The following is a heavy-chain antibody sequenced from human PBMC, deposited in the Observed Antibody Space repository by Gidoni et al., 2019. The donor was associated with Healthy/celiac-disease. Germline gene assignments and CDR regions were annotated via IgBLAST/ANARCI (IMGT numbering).Heavy chain of an antibody. Sequence: EVQLVQSGAEVQQPGESLKISCKGSGYSFTSYWIGWVRQMPGKGLEWMGIIYPGDSDTRYSPTFQGQVTISADKSISTAYRQWSSLKASDTAMYYCARQDTAMATARFPDYWGQGTLVTVSS. CDR3: ARQDTAMATARFPDY. V-gene: IGHV5-51*01. D-gene: IGHD5-18*01. CDR1: GYSFTSYW. J-gene: IGHJ4*02. CDR2: IYPGDSDT.